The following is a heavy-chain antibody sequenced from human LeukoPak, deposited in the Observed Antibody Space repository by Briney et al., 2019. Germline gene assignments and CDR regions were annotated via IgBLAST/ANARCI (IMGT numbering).Heavy chain of an antibody. Sequence: GGSLRLSCAASGFTFSSHWMSWVRQAPGKGLEWVANIKQDGSEKYYVDSVKGRFTISRDNAKNSLYLQMNSLRAEDTAVYYCAREGGLENYWGQGTLVTVSS. J-gene: IGHJ4*02. CDR1: GFTFSSHW. V-gene: IGHV3-7*01. D-gene: IGHD3/OR15-3a*01. CDR2: IKQDGSEK. CDR3: AREGGLENY.